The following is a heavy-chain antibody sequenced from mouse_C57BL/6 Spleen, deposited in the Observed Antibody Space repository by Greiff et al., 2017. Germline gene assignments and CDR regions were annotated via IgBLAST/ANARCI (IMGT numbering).Heavy chain of an antibody. D-gene: IGHD3-2*02. V-gene: IGHV1-64*01. CDR1: GYTFTSYW. Sequence: QVQLKQSGAELVKPGASVKLSCKASGYTFTSYWMHWVKQRPGQGLEWIGMIHPNSGSTNYNEKFKSKATLTVDKSSSTAYMQLSSLTSEDSAVYYCAMIDSSGSWFAYWGQGTLVTVSA. J-gene: IGHJ3*01. CDR2: IHPNSGST. CDR3: AMIDSSGSWFAY.